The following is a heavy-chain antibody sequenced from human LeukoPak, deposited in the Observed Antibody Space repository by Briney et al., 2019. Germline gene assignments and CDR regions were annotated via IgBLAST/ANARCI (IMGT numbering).Heavy chain of an antibody. CDR1: GGTFSSYA. J-gene: IGHJ4*02. Sequence: SVKVSCKASGGTFSSYAISWVRQAPGQGLEWMGRIIPILGIANYAQKFQGRVTITADKSTSTAYMELSSLRSEDTAVYYCARARSKEEWLQLHAFDYWGQGTLVTVSS. V-gene: IGHV1-69*04. D-gene: IGHD5-24*01. CDR3: ARARSKEEWLQLHAFDY. CDR2: IIPILGIA.